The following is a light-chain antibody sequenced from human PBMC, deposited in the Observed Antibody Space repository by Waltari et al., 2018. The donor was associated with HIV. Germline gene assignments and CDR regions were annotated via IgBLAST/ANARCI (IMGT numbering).Light chain of an antibody. V-gene: IGLV2-14*01. CDR2: DVS. CDR3: SSYTSSSTLV. J-gene: IGLJ2*01. CDR1: SSDVGGYNY. Sequence: QSALTQPASVSGSPGQSITVSCTGTSSDVGGYNYVSWYQQYAGKAPKLMIYDVSNRPSGVSNRVSGSKSGNTASLTISGLQAEDEADYYCSSYTSSSTLVFGGGTKLTVL.